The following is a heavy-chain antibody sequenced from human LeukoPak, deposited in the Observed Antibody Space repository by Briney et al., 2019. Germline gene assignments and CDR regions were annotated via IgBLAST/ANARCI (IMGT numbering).Heavy chain of an antibody. Sequence: TLSLTCTVSGGSISSGSYYWSWIRQPAGKGLEWIGRIYTSGSTNYNPSLKSRVTISVDTSKNQFSLKLSSVTAADTAVYYCARHIIAVAGHFDYWGQGTLVTVSS. CDR1: GGSISSGSYY. J-gene: IGHJ4*02. CDR2: IYTSGST. V-gene: IGHV4-61*02. D-gene: IGHD6-19*01. CDR3: ARHIIAVAGHFDY.